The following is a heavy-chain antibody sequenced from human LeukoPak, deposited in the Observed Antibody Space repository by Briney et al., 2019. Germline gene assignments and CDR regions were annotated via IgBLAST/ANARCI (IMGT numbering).Heavy chain of an antibody. CDR1: GGTFISYA. J-gene: IGHJ6*02. D-gene: IGHD6-6*01. CDR3: ARDIPSLVHDYYYGMDV. CDR2: IIPIFGTA. Sequence: SVKVSCKASGGTFISYAISWVRQAPGQGLEWMGGIIPIFGTANYAQKFQGRVTITADESTSTAYMELSSLRSEDTAVYYCARDIPSLVHDYYYGMDVWGQGTTVTVSS. V-gene: IGHV1-69*01.